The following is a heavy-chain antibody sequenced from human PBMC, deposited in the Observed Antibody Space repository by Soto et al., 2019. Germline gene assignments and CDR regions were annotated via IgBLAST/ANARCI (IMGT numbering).Heavy chain of an antibody. J-gene: IGHJ4*02. CDR1: GVTVNSNS. CDR3: VKEFRGAFDY. D-gene: IGHD3-10*01. V-gene: IGHV3-53*01. Sequence: PGGSLRLSCEVFGVTVNSNSLSWVRQAAGKVLYWVSVIFSGGSADYADSVKGRFIMSSVISKNTLYLQMNSLRAEDTAVYFCVKEFRGAFDYWGQGSLVTVAS. CDR2: IFSGGSA.